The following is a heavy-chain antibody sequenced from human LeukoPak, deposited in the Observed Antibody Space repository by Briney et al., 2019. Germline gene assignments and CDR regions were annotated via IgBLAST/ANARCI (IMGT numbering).Heavy chain of an antibody. CDR2: INPNSGGT. CDR3: ARIPRYNWNDYPP. J-gene: IGHJ4*02. CDR1: GYTFTGYY. V-gene: IGHV1-2*02. D-gene: IGHD1-20*01. Sequence: ASVKVSCKASGYTFTGYYMHWVRQAPGQGLEWMGWINPNSGGTNYAQKFQGRVTMTRDTSISTAYMELSRLRSDDTAVYYCARIPRYNWNDYPPWGQGTLVTVSS.